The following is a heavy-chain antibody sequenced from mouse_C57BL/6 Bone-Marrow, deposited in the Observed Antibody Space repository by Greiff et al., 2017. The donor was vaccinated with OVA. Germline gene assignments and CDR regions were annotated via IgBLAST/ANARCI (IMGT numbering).Heavy chain of an antibody. V-gene: IGHV5-17*01. Sequence: VQLKQSGGGLVKPGGSLKLSCAASGFTFSDYGMHWVRQAPEKGLEWVAYISSGSSTIYYADTVKGRFTISRDNAKNTLFLQMTSLRSEDTAMYYCARHGSSYASSWYFDVWGTGTTVTVSS. J-gene: IGHJ1*03. CDR3: ARHGSSYASSWYFDV. D-gene: IGHD1-1*01. CDR2: ISSGSSTI. CDR1: GFTFSDYG.